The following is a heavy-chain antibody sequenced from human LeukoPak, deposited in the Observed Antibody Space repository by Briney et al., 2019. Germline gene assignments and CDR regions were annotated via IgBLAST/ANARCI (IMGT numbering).Heavy chain of an antibody. D-gene: IGHD6-19*01. CDR2: ISYDGSNK. CDR1: GFTFSSYA. V-gene: IGHV3-30-3*01. Sequence: QPGRSLRLSCAASGFTFSSYAMHWVRQAQGKGLEWVAVISYDGSNKYYADSVKGRFTISRDNSKNTLYLQMNSLRAEDTAVYYCARELGSSGGSFDYWGQGTLVTVSS. J-gene: IGHJ4*02. CDR3: ARELGSSGGSFDY.